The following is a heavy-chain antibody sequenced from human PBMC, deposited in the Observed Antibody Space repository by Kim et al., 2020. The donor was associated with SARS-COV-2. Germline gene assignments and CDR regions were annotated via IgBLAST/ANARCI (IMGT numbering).Heavy chain of an antibody. Sequence: YSPSFQGQVTISADKSISTAYLQWSSLKASDTAMYYCARRSETVTTPFDYWGQGTLVTVSS. V-gene: IGHV5-51*01. CDR3: ARRSETVTTPFDY. J-gene: IGHJ4*02. D-gene: IGHD4-17*01.